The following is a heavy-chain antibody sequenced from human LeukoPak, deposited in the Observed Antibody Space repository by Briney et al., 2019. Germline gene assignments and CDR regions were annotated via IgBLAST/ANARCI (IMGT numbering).Heavy chain of an antibody. D-gene: IGHD1-26*01. Sequence: PGGSLRLSCEASGFTFSNYGMHWVRQAPGKGLEWVAVISSDGGTDYYADPVKGRFTISRDSSKNTMYLQMNSLRTEDTAVYYCTREGMGSSFSAWFHPWGQGILVTVSS. CDR1: GFTFSNYG. CDR2: ISSDGGTD. CDR3: TREGMGSSFSAWFHP. J-gene: IGHJ5*01. V-gene: IGHV3-30*03.